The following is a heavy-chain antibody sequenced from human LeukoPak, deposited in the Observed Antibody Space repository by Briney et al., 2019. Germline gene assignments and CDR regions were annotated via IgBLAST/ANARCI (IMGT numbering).Heavy chain of an antibody. D-gene: IGHD2-2*01. CDR1: GYTFTGYY. J-gene: IGHJ4*02. V-gene: IGHV1-2*02. Sequence: ASVKVSCKASGYTFTGYYMHWVRQAPGQGLEWMGWINPNSGGTNYAQKFQGRVTMTRDTSISTAYMELSRLRSDDTAVYYCARAVKLSPSIVVVPAAIAVAYWGQGTLVTVSS. CDR2: INPNSGGT. CDR3: ARAVKLSPSIVVVPAAIAVAY.